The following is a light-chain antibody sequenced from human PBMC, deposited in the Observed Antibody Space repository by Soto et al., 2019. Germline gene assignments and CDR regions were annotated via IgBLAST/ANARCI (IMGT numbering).Light chain of an antibody. CDR3: QQSYTWYT. Sequence: DIRMTQSPSSLSASVGDRVTITCRASQSISSYLNWYQQKPGKAPKLLIYAASSLQSGVPSRFSGSGSGTDFTLTISSLQPEDFATYYRQQSYTWYTFGQGTKVDI. CDR2: AAS. CDR1: QSISSY. V-gene: IGKV1-39*01. J-gene: IGKJ2*01.